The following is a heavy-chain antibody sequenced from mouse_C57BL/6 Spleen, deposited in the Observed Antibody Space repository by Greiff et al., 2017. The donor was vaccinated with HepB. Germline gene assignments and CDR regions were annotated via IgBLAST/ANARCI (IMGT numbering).Heavy chain of an antibody. J-gene: IGHJ4*01. Sequence: QVQLQQPGAELVMPGASVKLSCKASGYTFTSYWMHWVKQRPGQGLEWIGAIDPSDSYTNYNQKFKGKSTLTVDKSSSTAYMQLSSLTSEDSAVYYCARTGYDYYAMDYWGQGTSVTVSS. CDR3: ARTGYDYYAMDY. D-gene: IGHD2-14*01. CDR1: GYTFTSYW. CDR2: IDPSDSYT. V-gene: IGHV1-69*01.